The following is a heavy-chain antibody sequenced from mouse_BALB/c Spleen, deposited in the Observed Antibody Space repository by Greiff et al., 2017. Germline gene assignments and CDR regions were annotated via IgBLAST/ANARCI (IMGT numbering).Heavy chain of an antibody. D-gene: IGHD2-2*01. CDR3: ARSGYAWFAY. Sequence: QVQLKESGAELMKPGASVKISCKATGYTFSSYWIEWVKQRPGHGLEWIGDIYPGSGSTNYNEKFKSKATLTVDTSSSTAYMQLSSLASEDSALYYCARSGYAWFAYWGQGTLVTVSA. J-gene: IGHJ3*01. CDR1: GYTFSSYW. CDR2: IYPGSGST. V-gene: IGHV1-9*01.